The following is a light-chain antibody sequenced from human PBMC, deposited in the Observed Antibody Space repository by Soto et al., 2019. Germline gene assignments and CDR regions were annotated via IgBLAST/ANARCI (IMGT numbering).Light chain of an antibody. CDR3: SSYTSSSTSLYV. J-gene: IGLJ1*01. CDR2: EVS. CDR1: SSDVGSYNR. V-gene: IGLV2-18*02. Sequence: QSVLTQPPSVSGSTGPSVTISCTGTSSDVGSYNRVSWYQQPPGTAPKLMIYEVSNRPSGVPDRFSGSKSGNTASLTISGLQAEGEADYYCSSYTSSSTSLYVFGTGTKVTVL.